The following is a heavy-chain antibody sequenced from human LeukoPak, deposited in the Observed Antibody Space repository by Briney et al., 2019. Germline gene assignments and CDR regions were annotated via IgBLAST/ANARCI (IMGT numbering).Heavy chain of an antibody. J-gene: IGHJ4*02. CDR1: GGSISSGGYY. V-gene: IGHV4-31*03. CDR2: IYYSGST. D-gene: IGHD3-22*01. CDR3: ARDSSPNYYDGSGMIDY. Sequence: SETLSLTCTVSGGSISSGGYYWSWIRQHPGKGLEWIGYIYYSGSTYYNPSLKSRVTISVDTSKNQFSLKLSSVTAADTAVYYCARDSSPNYYDGSGMIDYWGQGTLVTVSS.